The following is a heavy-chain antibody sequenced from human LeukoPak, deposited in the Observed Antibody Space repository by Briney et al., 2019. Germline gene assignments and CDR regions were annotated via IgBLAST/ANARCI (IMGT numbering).Heavy chain of an antibody. CDR3: AKRAARLEYYFDY. Sequence: GGSLRLSCAASGFTLRSYGMHWVRQAPGKGLEWVAFIRYDGSNKYYADSVKGRFTISRDNSKNTLYLQMNSLRAEDTAVYYCAKRAARLEYYFDYWGQGTLVTVSS. J-gene: IGHJ4*02. CDR2: IRYDGSNK. CDR1: GFTLRSYG. V-gene: IGHV3-30*02. D-gene: IGHD6-6*01.